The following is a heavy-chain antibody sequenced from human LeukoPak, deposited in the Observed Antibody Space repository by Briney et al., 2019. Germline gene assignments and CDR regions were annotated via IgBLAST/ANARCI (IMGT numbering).Heavy chain of an antibody. Sequence: PSETLSLTCTVSGGSISSYYWSWIRQPPGKGLEWIGYIYYSGSTNYNPSLKSRVTISVDTSKNQFSLKLSSVTAADTAVYYCARDGVGDSSGYSPGTFGYWGQGTLVTVSS. D-gene: IGHD3-22*01. CDR1: GGSISSYY. CDR2: IYYSGST. CDR3: ARDGVGDSSGYSPGTFGY. V-gene: IGHV4-59*01. J-gene: IGHJ4*02.